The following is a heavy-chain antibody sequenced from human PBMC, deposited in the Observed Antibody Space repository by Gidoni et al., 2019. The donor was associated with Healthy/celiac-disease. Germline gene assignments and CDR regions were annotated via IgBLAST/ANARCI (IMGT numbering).Heavy chain of an antibody. V-gene: IGHV3-48*03. J-gene: IGHJ3*02. Sequence: EVQLVESGGGLVQPGGSLRLSCAASGFTFSSYEMNWVRQAPGKGLEWVSYISSSGSTIYYADSVKGRFTISRDNAKNSLYLQMNSLRAEDTAVYYCARAAGGITIFGVVIIHAFDIWGQGTMVTVSS. CDR2: ISSSGSTI. CDR1: GFTFSSYE. D-gene: IGHD3-3*01. CDR3: ARAAGGITIFGVVIIHAFDI.